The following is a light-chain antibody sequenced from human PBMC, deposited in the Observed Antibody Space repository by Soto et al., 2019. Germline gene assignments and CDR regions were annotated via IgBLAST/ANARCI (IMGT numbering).Light chain of an antibody. CDR3: ATGDDSLNGQVV. V-gene: IGLV1-44*01. CDR1: SSNIGSNA. J-gene: IGLJ3*02. Sequence: QSVLTQPPSASGTPGQRVTISCSGSSSNIGSNAVSWYQQLPGTAPKLLMYSDNQRPSRVPDRFSGSKSGTSASLAISGLQSEDEADYYCATGDDSLNGQVVFGGGTKGTV. CDR2: SDN.